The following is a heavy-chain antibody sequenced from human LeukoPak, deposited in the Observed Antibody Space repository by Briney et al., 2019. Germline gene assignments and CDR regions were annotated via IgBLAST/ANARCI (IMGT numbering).Heavy chain of an antibody. V-gene: IGHV1-2*02. Sequence: GASVKVSCKASGYTFSGYYIHWVRQAPGQGLEWVGWINPHSGYTEFAQKFQGRVTTTRDTSSSTAYMELKRLASDDTAVYYCARAEISVTTGDLDLWGQGALVIVSS. CDR3: ARAEISVTTGDLDL. CDR1: GYTFSGYY. D-gene: IGHD4-17*01. CDR2: INPHSGYT. J-gene: IGHJ5*02.